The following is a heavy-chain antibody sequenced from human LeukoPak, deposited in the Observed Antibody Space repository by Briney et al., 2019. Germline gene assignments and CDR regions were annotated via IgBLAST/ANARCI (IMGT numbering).Heavy chain of an antibody. CDR2: IYSGGST. V-gene: IGHV3-66*01. Sequence: GGSLRLSCAASGFTVSSNYMSWVRQASGKGLEWVSVIYSGGSTYYADSVKGRFTIPRDNSKNTLYLQMNSLRAEDTAVYYCARDLQRYYYYGMDVWGQGTTVTVSS. J-gene: IGHJ6*02. CDR1: GFTVSSNY. CDR3: ARDLQRYYYYGMDV.